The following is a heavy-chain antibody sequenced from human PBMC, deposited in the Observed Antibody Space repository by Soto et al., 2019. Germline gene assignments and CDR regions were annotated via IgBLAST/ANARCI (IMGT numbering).Heavy chain of an antibody. Sequence: QVHLLQSGAEVKKPGASVKVSCKGSGYAFTTYGITWVRQAPGQGLEWMGWISAHNGNTNYAQKLQGRVTVTRDTSTSTAYLELRSLRSDDTAVDYCARGRYWESWGQGAMVTGSS. CDR1: GYAFTTYG. CDR3: ARGRYWES. D-gene: IGHD2-8*02. J-gene: IGHJ5*02. V-gene: IGHV1-18*01. CDR2: ISAHNGNT.